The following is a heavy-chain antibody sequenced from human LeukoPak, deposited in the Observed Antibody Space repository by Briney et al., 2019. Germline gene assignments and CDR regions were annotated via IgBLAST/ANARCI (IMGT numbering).Heavy chain of an antibody. Sequence: KPSQTLSLTCTVSGGSISSGDYYWSWIRQPPGKGLEWIGYIYYSGSTYYNSPLKSRVTISGDTSKNQFSLKLSSVTAADTAVYYCARGRYCSSTSCYESAFDIWGQGTMVTVSS. J-gene: IGHJ3*02. CDR2: IYYSGST. CDR3: ARGRYCSSTSCYESAFDI. D-gene: IGHD2-2*01. CDR1: GGSISSGDYY. V-gene: IGHV4-30-4*08.